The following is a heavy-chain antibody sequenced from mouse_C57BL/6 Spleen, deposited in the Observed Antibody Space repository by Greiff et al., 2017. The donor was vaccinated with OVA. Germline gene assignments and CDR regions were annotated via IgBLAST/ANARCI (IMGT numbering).Heavy chain of an antibody. D-gene: IGHD2-10*02. V-gene: IGHV1-15*01. CDR3: TREGYGSYYFDY. Sequence: VKLQQSGAELVRPGASVTLSCKASGYTFTDYEMHWVKQTPVHGLEWIGAIDPETGGTAYNQKFKGKAILTADKSSSTAYMELRSLTSEDSAVYYCTREGYGSYYFDYWGQGTTLTVSS. CDR1: GYTFTDYE. CDR2: IDPETGGT. J-gene: IGHJ2*01.